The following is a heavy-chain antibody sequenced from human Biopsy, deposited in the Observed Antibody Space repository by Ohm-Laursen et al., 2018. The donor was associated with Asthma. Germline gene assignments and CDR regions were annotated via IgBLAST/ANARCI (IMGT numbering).Heavy chain of an antibody. CDR1: GDSFSNYA. Sequence: SSVKVSCKVSGDSFSNYAISWVRQAPGQGLEWMGGLIPVLGTPDHAQMFEGRVTITADESTSTAYMELSSLSSEDTAVYYCARGYSGSNRIVYYYSGLEVWGQGTTVTVSS. D-gene: IGHD5-12*01. V-gene: IGHV1-69*01. J-gene: IGHJ6*02. CDR3: ARGYSGSNRIVYYYSGLEV. CDR2: LIPVLGTP.